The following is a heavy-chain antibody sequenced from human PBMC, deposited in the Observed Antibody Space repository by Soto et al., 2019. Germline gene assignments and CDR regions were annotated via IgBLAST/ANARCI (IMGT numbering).Heavy chain of an antibody. CDR1: GFTFSSYG. J-gene: IGHJ4*02. Sequence: QVQLVESGGGVVQPGRSLRLSCAASGFTFSSYGMHWVRQAPGKGLEWVAVIWYDGSNKYYADSVKGRFTISRDNSKNTLYLQMNSLRAEDTAVYYCAIDQRRGATIFDYWGQGTLVTVSS. D-gene: IGHD1-26*01. CDR3: AIDQRRGATIFDY. CDR2: IWYDGSNK. V-gene: IGHV3-33*01.